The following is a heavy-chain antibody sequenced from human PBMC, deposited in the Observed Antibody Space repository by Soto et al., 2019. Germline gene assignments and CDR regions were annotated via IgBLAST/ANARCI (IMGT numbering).Heavy chain of an antibody. CDR2: INHSGST. V-gene: IGHV4-34*01. J-gene: IGHJ6*02. Sequence: SETLSLTCAVYGGSFSGYYWSWIRQPPGKGLEWIGEINHSGSTIYNPSLKSRVTISVDTSKNQFSLKLSSVTAADTAVYYCARVGGSSWYTYYYYYYGMDVWGQGTTVT. CDR1: GGSFSGYY. D-gene: IGHD6-13*01. CDR3: ARVGGSSWYTYYYYYYGMDV.